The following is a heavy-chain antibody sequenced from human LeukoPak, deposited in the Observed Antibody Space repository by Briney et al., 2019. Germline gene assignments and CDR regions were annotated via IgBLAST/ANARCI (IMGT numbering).Heavy chain of an antibody. CDR3: ARDEVGPFDY. D-gene: IGHD1-26*01. J-gene: IGHJ4*02. CDR2: FNPNSGDT. CDR1: GYTFTDYY. V-gene: IGHV1-2*02. Sequence: ASVKVSCKASGYTFTDYYMHWVRRAPGQGLEWMGWFNPNSGDTIYAQKFQGRVTMTRDTSISTAYMEVSSLRPDDTAVYYCARDEVGPFDYWGQGTLVTVSS.